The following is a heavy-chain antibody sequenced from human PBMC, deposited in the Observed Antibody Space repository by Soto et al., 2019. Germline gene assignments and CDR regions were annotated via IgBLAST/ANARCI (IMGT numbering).Heavy chain of an antibody. V-gene: IGHV4-59*01. CDR3: ARDTYGSGSYTGHNWFDP. J-gene: IGHJ5*02. CDR1: GGSISSYY. D-gene: IGHD3-10*01. Sequence: SETLSLTCTVSGGSISSYYWSWIRQPPGKGLEWIGYIYYSGSTNYNPSLKSRVTISVDTSKNQFSLKLSSVTAADTAVYYCARDTYGSGSYTGHNWFDPWGQGTLVTVSS. CDR2: IYYSGST.